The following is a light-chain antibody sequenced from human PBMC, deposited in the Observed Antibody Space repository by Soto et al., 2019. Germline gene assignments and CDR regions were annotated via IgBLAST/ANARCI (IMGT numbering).Light chain of an antibody. CDR3: QSFDSSLSNSWV. V-gene: IGLV1-40*01. J-gene: IGLJ3*02. CDR2: GVT. CDR1: WSNIGAGYE. Sequence: QSVLTQPPSVSGAPGQRVTISCTGGWSNIGAGYEVHWYQHLPGTAPKLLIYGVTNRPSGVPDRFSGSRSGTSASLAITGLEAEDEADYYCQSFDSSLSNSWVFGGWTKLTVL.